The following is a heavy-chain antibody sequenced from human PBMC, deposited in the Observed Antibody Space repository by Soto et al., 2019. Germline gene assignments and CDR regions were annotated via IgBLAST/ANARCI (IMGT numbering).Heavy chain of an antibody. CDR1: GYTFSNYG. Sequence: ASVKVSCKASGYTFSNYGFSWVRRAPGQGLEWMGWISGYNGNTNYAERLQGRVTMTTDTSTSTAYMELRSLRYDDTAVYYCARLMGDYDYWGQGTRVTVAS. CDR2: ISGYNGNT. V-gene: IGHV1-18*01. J-gene: IGHJ4*02. CDR3: ARLMGDYDY. D-gene: IGHD4-17*01.